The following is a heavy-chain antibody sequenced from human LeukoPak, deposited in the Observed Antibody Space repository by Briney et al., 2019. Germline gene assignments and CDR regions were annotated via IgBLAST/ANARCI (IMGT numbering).Heavy chain of an antibody. V-gene: IGHV3-30*18. CDR1: GFTFSSYG. CDR2: ISYDGSNK. Sequence: PGGSLRLSCAASGFTFSSYGMHWVRRAPGKGLEWVSVISYDGSNKYYADSVKGRFTISRDNSKNTLYLQMNSLRAEDTAVYYCAKEGGAPYCSGGSCYGGGFDYWGQGTLVTVSS. CDR3: AKEGGAPYCSGGSCYGGGFDY. D-gene: IGHD2-15*01. J-gene: IGHJ4*02.